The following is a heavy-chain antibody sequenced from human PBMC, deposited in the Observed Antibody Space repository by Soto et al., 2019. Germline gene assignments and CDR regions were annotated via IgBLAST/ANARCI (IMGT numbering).Heavy chain of an antibody. Sequence: PGGSLRLSCAASGFTFSSYSMNWVRQAPGKGLEWVSSISSSSSYIYSADSVKGRLTISRDNAKNSLYLQMNSLRAEDTAVYYCARDLISVAGLFDYWGQGTLVTVSS. CDR3: ARDLISVAGLFDY. V-gene: IGHV3-21*01. CDR1: GFTFSSYS. J-gene: IGHJ4*02. D-gene: IGHD6-19*01. CDR2: ISSSSSYI.